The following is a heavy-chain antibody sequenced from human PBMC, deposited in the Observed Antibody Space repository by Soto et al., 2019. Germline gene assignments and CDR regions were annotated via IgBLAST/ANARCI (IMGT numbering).Heavy chain of an antibody. CDR2: IYYSGST. CDR3: ARDDYGDLNFDY. Sequence: SETLSLTCTVSGGSISSYYWSWIRQPPGKGLEWIGYIYYSGSTNYNPSLKSRVTISVDTSKNQFSLKLSSVTAADTAVYYCARDDYGDLNFDYWGQGTLVTVSS. CDR1: GGSISSYY. J-gene: IGHJ4*02. V-gene: IGHV4-59*01. D-gene: IGHD4-17*01.